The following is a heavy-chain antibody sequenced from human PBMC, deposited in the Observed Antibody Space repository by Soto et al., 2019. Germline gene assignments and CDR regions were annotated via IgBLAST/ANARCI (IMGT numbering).Heavy chain of an antibody. CDR2: INHSGST. J-gene: IGHJ6*02. CDR3: ARGLRQLIGYYYYYGMDV. Sequence: SETLSLTCAVYGGSFSGYYWSWIRQPPGKGLEWIGEINHSGSTNYNPSLKSRVTISVDTSKNQFSLKLSSVTAADTAVYYCARGLRQLIGYYYYYGMDVWGQGTTVTVSS. D-gene: IGHD6-6*01. V-gene: IGHV4-34*01. CDR1: GGSFSGYY.